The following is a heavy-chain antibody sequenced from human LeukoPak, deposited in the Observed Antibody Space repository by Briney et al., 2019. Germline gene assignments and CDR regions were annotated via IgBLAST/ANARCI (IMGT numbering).Heavy chain of an antibody. J-gene: IGHJ3*02. CDR1: GASISSGSNY. Sequence: SETLSLTCSVSGASISSGSNYWGWIRQPPGKTLEWIGSIYSSGSTYYNSSLQSRVIIIIDTPKNHFSLTLSSVTAADTAVYYCARHKYSSGWPPEGAFDIWGQGTMVTVSS. CDR2: IYSSGST. V-gene: IGHV4-39*01. D-gene: IGHD6-19*01. CDR3: ARHKYSSGWPPEGAFDI.